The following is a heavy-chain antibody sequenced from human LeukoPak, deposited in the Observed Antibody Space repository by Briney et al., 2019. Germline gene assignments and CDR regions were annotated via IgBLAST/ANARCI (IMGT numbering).Heavy chain of an antibody. Sequence: ASVKVSCKASEYTFTDYAINWVRQAPGQRLEWMGWINAGNGNTRYSQRFQGRVTITRDTSASTAYMELSSLTSEDTAVYYCASGVTTMPYWGQGTLVTVSS. V-gene: IGHV1-3*01. CDR3: ASGVTTMPY. J-gene: IGHJ4*02. CDR2: INAGNGNT. CDR1: EYTFTDYA. D-gene: IGHD2-21*02.